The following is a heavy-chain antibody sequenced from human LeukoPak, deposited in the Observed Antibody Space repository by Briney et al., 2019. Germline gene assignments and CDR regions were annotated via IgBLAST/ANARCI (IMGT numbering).Heavy chain of an antibody. Sequence: GGSLRLSCAASGFTFSSYWMSWVRQAPGRGLEWVANIKQDGSEKYYVDSVKGRFTISRDNAKNSLYLQMNSLRAEDTAVYYCARIPYSRTDSSGYYSVFYYLDYWGQGTLVTVSS. CDR3: ARIPYSRTDSSGYYSVFYYLDY. J-gene: IGHJ4*02. D-gene: IGHD3-22*01. V-gene: IGHV3-7*01. CDR1: GFTFSSYW. CDR2: IKQDGSEK.